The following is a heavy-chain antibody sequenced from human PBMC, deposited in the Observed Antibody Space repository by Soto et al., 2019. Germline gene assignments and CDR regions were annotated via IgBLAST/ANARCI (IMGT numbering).Heavy chain of an antibody. D-gene: IGHD2-15*01. J-gene: IGHJ6*02. CDR2: IYAGDSDT. CDR1: GYNFNPYW. CDR3: ARYCSGGSCYSDRAMDV. Sequence: ESLKISCKGSGYNFNPYWIAWVRQMPGKGLEWVGMIYAGDSDTRYSPAFQGRVTISVDQSIKTAYLQWSGLKASDTALYYCARYCSGGSCYSDRAMDVWGQGTTVTVSS. V-gene: IGHV5-51*01.